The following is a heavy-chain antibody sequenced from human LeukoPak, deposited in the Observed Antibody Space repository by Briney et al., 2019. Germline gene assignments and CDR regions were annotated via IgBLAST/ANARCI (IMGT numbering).Heavy chain of an antibody. D-gene: IGHD2-15*01. CDR3: TTYCSGGSCYPRLDY. V-gene: IGHV3-15*01. Sequence: GGSLRLSRAASGFTLSNAWMSWVRQAPGKGLEWVGRIKSKTDGGTTDYAAPVKGRFTISRDDSKNTLYLQMNSLKTEDTAVYYCTTYCSGGSCYPRLDYWGQGTLVTVSS. J-gene: IGHJ4*02. CDR2: IKSKTDGGTT. CDR1: GFTLSNAW.